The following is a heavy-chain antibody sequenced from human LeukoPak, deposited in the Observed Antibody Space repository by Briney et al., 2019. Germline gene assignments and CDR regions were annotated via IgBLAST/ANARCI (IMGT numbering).Heavy chain of an antibody. J-gene: IGHJ5*02. Sequence: ASVKVSCKASGYTFTSYDINWVRQATGQGLEWMGWMNPNSGNTGYAQKFQGRVTMTRNTSISTAYMELSSLRSEDTAVYYCARGKGYDYVWGSYRSNWFDPWGQGTLVTVSS. D-gene: IGHD3-16*02. CDR2: MNPNSGNT. V-gene: IGHV1-8*01. CDR1: GYTFTSYD. CDR3: ARGKGYDYVWGSYRSNWFDP.